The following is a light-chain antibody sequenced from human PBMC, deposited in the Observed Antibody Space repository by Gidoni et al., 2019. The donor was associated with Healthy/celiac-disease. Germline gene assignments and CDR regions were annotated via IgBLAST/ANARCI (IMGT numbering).Light chain of an antibody. Sequence: DIQMTQSPSSLSASVGDRVTITCRASQSISSYLNWYQQKPGKVPKLLIYAASSLQCGVPSRFSGSGSGTDFTLTISSLQPEDVATYYGQRSYSARLTFGRGTKVEIK. CDR2: AAS. CDR1: QSISSY. CDR3: QRSYSARLT. J-gene: IGKJ1*01. V-gene: IGKV1-39*01.